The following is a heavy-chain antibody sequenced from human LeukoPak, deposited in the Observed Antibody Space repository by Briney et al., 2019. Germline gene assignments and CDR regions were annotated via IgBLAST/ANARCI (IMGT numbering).Heavy chain of an antibody. CDR1: GGSISSSTYY. V-gene: IGHV4-39*02. CDR2: IYYSGST. CDR3: ARDYGDYAFDS. J-gene: IGHJ4*02. D-gene: IGHD4-17*01. Sequence: PSETLSLTCSVSGGSISSSTYYWGSIRQPPGQGLDWIGNIYYSGSTYYNPSLKSRVTISVDTSKNQFSLKLTSVSAADTAVYYCARDYGDYAFDSWGQGTLVTVSS.